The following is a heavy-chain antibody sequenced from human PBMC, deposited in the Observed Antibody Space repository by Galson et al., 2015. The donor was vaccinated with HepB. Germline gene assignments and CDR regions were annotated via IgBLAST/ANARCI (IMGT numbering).Heavy chain of an antibody. Sequence: QSGAEVKKPGESLKISCKGSGYSFTNYWIAWVRQMPGKGLEWMGIIYPGDSDTRYSPSFQGQVTISADKSISTAYLQWSSLKASDTAMYYCARDDYGDYEEINWFDPWGQGTLVTVSS. D-gene: IGHD4-17*01. CDR2: IYPGDSDT. J-gene: IGHJ5*02. CDR1: GYSFTNYW. V-gene: IGHV5-51*01. CDR3: ARDDYGDYEEINWFDP.